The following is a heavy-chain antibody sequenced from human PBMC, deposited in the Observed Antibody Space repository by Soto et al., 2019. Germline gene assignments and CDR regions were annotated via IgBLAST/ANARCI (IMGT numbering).Heavy chain of an antibody. J-gene: IGHJ6*02. D-gene: IGHD4-4*01. CDR1: GYSFTSYW. V-gene: IGHV5-10-1*03. CDR2: IDPSDSYT. CDR3: ARPEVTTYYYYYGMDV. Sequence: EVQLVQSGAEVKKPGESLRISCKGSGYSFTSYWISWVRQMPGKGLEWMGRIDPSDSYTNYSPSFQGHVTISADKSISTAYLQWSSLKASDTAMYYCARPEVTTYYYYYGMDVWGQGTTVTVSS.